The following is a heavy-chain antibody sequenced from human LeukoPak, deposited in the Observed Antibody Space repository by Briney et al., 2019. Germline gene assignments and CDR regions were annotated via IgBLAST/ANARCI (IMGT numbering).Heavy chain of an antibody. CDR2: IYTSGST. D-gene: IGHD1-14*01. CDR1: GGSISSYY. CDR3: ARNRGIYYYYMDV. V-gene: IGHV4-4*09. Sequence: PSETLSLTCTVSGGSISSYYWSWIRQPPGKGLEWIGYIYTSGSTNYNPSLKSRVTISVDTSKNQFSLKLSSVTAADTAVYYCARNRGIYYYYMDVWGKGTTVTVSS. J-gene: IGHJ6*03.